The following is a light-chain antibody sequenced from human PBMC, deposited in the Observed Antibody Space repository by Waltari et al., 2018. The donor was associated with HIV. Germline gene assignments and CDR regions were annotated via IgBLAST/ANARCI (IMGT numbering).Light chain of an antibody. CDR3: QQYGSSPRT. CDR1: QSVSSSY. J-gene: IGKJ2*01. Sequence: IVLTQSPGTLSLSPGERATLSCRASQSVSSSYLAWYQQKPGQAPRLLRYGASSRATGIPDRVSGSGSVTDFTLTISRLEPEDFAVYYCQQYGSSPRTFGQGTKLEIK. CDR2: GAS. V-gene: IGKV3-20*01.